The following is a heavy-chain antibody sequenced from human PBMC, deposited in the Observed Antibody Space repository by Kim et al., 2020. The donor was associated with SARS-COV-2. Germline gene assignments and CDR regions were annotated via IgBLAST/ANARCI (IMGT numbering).Heavy chain of an antibody. Sequence: GGSLRLSCAASGFTFSATWMHWVRQAPGKGLEWVAIVNHDGSEKHYVGPVRGRFTISRDNAKNSLYLQMNSLRGEDTAVYYCRRGARYVVDYWGQGTLLTVSS. D-gene: IGHD2-21*01. CDR2: VNHDGSEK. J-gene: IGHJ4*02. CDR3: RRGARYVVDY. CDR1: GFTFSATW. V-gene: IGHV3-7*01.